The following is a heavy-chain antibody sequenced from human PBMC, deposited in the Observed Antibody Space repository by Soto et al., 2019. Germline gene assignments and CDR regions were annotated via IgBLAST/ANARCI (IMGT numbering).Heavy chain of an antibody. D-gene: IGHD6-13*01. CDR3: ATTAAAYRRFDY. V-gene: IGHV3-23*01. CDR1: GFTFSTYA. J-gene: IGHJ4*02. CDR2: ISSSGTST. Sequence: GGSLRLSCAASGFTFSTYAMSWVRQAPGKGLEWVSSISSSGTSTYHADSVKGRFTISRDNSKNTLYLQMNSLRAEDTAVYYCATTAAAYRRFDYWGQGTLVTVSS.